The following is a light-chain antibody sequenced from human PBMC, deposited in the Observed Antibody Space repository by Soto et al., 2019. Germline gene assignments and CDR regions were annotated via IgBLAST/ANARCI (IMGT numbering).Light chain of an antibody. J-gene: IGKJ1*01. V-gene: IGKV1-5*03. Sequence: DIQMTQSPSTLSGSVGDRVTITCRASQTISSWLAWYQQKPGKAPKLLIYKASTLKSGVPSRFSGSGSGTEFTLTISSLQPDDFATYYCQQYDMFGPGTKVDI. CDR2: KAS. CDR1: QTISSW. CDR3: QQYDM.